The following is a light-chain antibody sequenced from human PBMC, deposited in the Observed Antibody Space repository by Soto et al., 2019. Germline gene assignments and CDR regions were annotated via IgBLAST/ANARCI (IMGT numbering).Light chain of an antibody. CDR2: GAS. V-gene: IGKV1-39*01. Sequence: DIQMTQSPSSLSESVGDRITITCRASQTISNFLNWYHQRPGKAPKLLIFGASSLQSGVPSKFTGSGSGTDFTLTISDLQPEDFATYYCQQTYSTPYTFGQRTNLEIK. CDR3: QQTYSTPYT. J-gene: IGKJ2*01. CDR1: QTISNF.